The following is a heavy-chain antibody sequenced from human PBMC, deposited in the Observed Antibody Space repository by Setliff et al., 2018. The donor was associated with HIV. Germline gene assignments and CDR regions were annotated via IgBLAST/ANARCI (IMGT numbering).Heavy chain of an antibody. J-gene: IGHJ4*02. CDR2: ICSSGST. Sequence: QTPGKGLEWIGHICSSGSTNYNPSLKSRVTISVDTSKNQISLKLSSVTAADTAVYYCARRMSSGSYYDYWGQGTLVTVSS. V-gene: IGHV4-59*08. D-gene: IGHD1-26*01. CDR3: ARRMSSGSYYDY.